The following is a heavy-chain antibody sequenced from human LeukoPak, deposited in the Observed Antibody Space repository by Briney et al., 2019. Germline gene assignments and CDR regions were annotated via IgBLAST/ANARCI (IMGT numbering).Heavy chain of an antibody. CDR2: IIPILGIA. Sequence: SVKVSCKASGGTFSSYAISWVRQAPGQGLEWMGRIIPILGIANYAQKFQGRVTITADKSTSTAYMELSSLRSEDTAVYYCARAPVLLWFGELPTHAFDIWGQGTMVTVSS. CDR3: ARAPVLLWFGELPTHAFDI. J-gene: IGHJ3*02. V-gene: IGHV1-69*04. CDR1: GGTFSSYA. D-gene: IGHD3-10*01.